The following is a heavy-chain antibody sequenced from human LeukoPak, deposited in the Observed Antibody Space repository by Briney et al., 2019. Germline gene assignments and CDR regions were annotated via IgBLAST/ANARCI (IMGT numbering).Heavy chain of an antibody. CDR2: IYSSGST. Sequence: SETLSLTCSVSGGSISNYFWTWIRQPPGKGLEWIGYIYSSGSTYYNPSPKSRVTISVDTSKNRFSLKLSTVTAADTAVYYCARRPTGDPKFDYWGQGTLVTVSS. CDR3: ARRPTGDPKFDY. V-gene: IGHV4-59*08. J-gene: IGHJ4*02. D-gene: IGHD7-27*01. CDR1: GGSISNYF.